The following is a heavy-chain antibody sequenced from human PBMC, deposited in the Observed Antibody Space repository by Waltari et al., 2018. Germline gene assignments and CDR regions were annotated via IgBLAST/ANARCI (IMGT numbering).Heavy chain of an antibody. CDR1: GFTFSSSA. V-gene: IGHV3-23*01. D-gene: IGHD5-12*01. CDR3: AKVEWGGYSGYVGDC. J-gene: IGHJ4*02. CDR2: LDNNREGAT. Sequence: ESGGALVQPGGSVRLSCAASGFTFSSSAISWVRQAPGKGLEWVSALDNNREGATFYADSVRGRFTISRDNSKNTLYLQMNSLRIEDTAVYYCAKVEWGGYSGYVGDCWGQGTLVTVSS.